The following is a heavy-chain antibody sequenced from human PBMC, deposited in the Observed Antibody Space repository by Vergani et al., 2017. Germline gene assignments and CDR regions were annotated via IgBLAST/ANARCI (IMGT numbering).Heavy chain of an antibody. Sequence: QVQLQESGPGLVKPSETLSLSCRVSGDSISRSNYYWGFIRQPPGKGLEWIGSISSSGSPSYNPTLKSRLAFSVDTSKNLFSLRLKSVTATDTGMYYCARPVGPSAIADGYHVWGQGTMVTVS. V-gene: IGHV4-39*02. J-gene: IGHJ3*01. CDR2: ISSSGSP. CDR1: GDSISRSNYY. CDR3: ARPVGPSAIADGYHV. D-gene: IGHD3-10*01.